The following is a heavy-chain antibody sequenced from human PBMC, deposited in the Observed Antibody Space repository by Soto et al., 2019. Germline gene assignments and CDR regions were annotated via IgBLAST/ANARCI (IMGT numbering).Heavy chain of an antibody. V-gene: IGHV3-23*01. CDR2: ISGSGGGT. D-gene: IGHD3-3*01. Sequence: EVQLLESGGGLVQPGGSLRLSCAASGFTFSTYAMSWVRQAPGKGLEWVSRISGSGGGTYYADSVKGRFTISRDNSKNTLYLQMNSLRAEDTAVYYCAGRFLEWLGNAFDIWGQGTMVTVSS. J-gene: IGHJ3*02. CDR3: AGRFLEWLGNAFDI. CDR1: GFTFSTYA.